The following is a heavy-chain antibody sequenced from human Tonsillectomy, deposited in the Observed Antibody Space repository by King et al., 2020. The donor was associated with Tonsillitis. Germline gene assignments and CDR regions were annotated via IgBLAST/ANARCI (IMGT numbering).Heavy chain of an antibody. Sequence: QLVQSGGGLVQPGRSLRLSCAASGFTFDDYAMHWVRQAPGKGLEWVSGISWSGGYIGYADSVKGRFTISRDNAKNSLYLQMNNLRAEDTALYYCAKYGHRSSTWRDGFYWYLDLWGRGTLVTVSS. J-gene: IGHJ2*01. CDR1: GFTFDDYA. V-gene: IGHV3-9*01. CDR2: ISWSGGYI. CDR3: AKYGHRSSTWRDGFYWYLDL. D-gene: IGHD2-15*01.